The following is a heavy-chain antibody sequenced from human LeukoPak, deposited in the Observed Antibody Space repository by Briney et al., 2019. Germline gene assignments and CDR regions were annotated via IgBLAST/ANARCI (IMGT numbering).Heavy chain of an antibody. J-gene: IGHJ4*02. CDR2: ISSSSSTI. CDR3: ARDCSGRNWARDFDY. Sequence: GGSLRLSCAASGFTFSSYSMNWVRQAPGKGLEWVSYISSSSSTIYYADSVKGRFTISRDNAKNSLYLQMNSLRAEDTAVYHCARDCSGRNWARDFDYWGQGTLVTVSS. D-gene: IGHD2-15*01. CDR1: GFTFSSYS. V-gene: IGHV3-48*01.